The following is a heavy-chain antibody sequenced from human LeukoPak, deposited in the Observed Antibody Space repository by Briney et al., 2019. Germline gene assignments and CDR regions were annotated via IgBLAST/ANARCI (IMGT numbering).Heavy chain of an antibody. V-gene: IGHV4-34*01. Sequence: TSETLSLTCAVYGGSFSGYYWSWIRQPPGKGLEWIGEINHSGSTNYNPSLKSRVTISVDTSKNQFSLKLSSVTAADTAVYYCARGIAVAGTYFQHWGQGTLVTVSS. CDR1: GGSFSGYY. J-gene: IGHJ1*01. CDR3: ARGIAVAGTYFQH. D-gene: IGHD6-19*01. CDR2: INHSGST.